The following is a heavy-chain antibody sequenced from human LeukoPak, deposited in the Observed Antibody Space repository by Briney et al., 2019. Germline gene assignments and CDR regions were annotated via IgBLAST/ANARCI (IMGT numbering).Heavy chain of an antibody. Sequence: PSETLSLTCTVSGGSISSTNYYWGWIRQPPGKGLEWIGYLYNSGNTDYNPSLKSRVTMSVDTSKNQFSLKLSSVTAADTAVYYCARHYYDNSSFYKRAFNIWGQGTMVTVSS. J-gene: IGHJ3*02. CDR3: ARHYYDNSSFYKRAFNI. CDR2: LYNSGNT. D-gene: IGHD3-22*01. V-gene: IGHV4-61*05. CDR1: GGSISSTNYY.